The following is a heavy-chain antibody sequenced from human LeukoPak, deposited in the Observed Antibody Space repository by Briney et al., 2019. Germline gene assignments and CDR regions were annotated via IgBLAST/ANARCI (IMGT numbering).Heavy chain of an antibody. V-gene: IGHV3-7*03. D-gene: IGHD2-21*02. J-gene: IGHJ5*02. CDR2: IKQDGSEK. CDR1: GFTFNSYW. CDR3: ARVPVCGGDCYNNWFDP. Sequence: GGSLRLSCAASGFTFNSYWMSWVRQAPGKGLEWVANIKQDGSEKYYVDSVKGRFTISRDNAKNSLYLQMNRLRAADAAVYYCARVPVCGGDCYNNWFDPWGQGTLVTVSS.